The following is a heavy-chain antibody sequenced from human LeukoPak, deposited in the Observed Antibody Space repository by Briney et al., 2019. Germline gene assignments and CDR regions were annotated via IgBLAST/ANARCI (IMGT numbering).Heavy chain of an antibody. V-gene: IGHV1-18*01. CDR2: ISTYNGHT. CDR3: ARLYYDSNGYPTLYFDY. CDR1: GYTFISYG. J-gene: IGHJ4*02. D-gene: IGHD3-22*01. Sequence: ASVKVSCKASGYTFISYGISCVRPAPGQGLEWMGWISTYNGHTNSAQELQGRVTMTTDTSTSTAYMELRSLRSDDTAVYYCARLYYDSNGYPTLYFDYWGQGTLVTVSS.